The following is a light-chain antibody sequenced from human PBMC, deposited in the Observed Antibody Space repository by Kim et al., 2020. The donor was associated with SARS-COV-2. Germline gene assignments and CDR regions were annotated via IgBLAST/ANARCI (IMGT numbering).Light chain of an antibody. Sequence: SVGDRVTITGRTSQSISTHLNWYQQKPRKGPELLIYAATNLQSGVPSRFSGSGSGTEFTLTIRALQPEDSATYYCQQAYSSSQITFGQGTRLEIK. V-gene: IGKV1-39*01. CDR3: QQAYSSSQIT. CDR1: QSISTH. CDR2: AAT. J-gene: IGKJ5*01.